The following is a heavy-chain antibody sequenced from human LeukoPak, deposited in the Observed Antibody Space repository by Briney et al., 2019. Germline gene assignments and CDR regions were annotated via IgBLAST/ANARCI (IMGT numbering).Heavy chain of an antibody. Sequence: GGSLRLSCAPSGFSLSNYDMHLVRQVTGTGREWVSGIGRGGDTNSLGSVKGRFTISKENAKNSLYLQMYSLRAGDTAVYFCARGVPGGLDYWGQGALVTVSS. CDR1: GFSLSNYD. CDR2: IGRGGDT. V-gene: IGHV3-13*04. J-gene: IGHJ4*02. D-gene: IGHD3-10*01. CDR3: ARGVPGGLDY.